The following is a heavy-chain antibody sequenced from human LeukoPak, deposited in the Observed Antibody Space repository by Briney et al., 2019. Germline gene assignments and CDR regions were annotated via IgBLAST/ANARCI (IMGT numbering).Heavy chain of an antibody. J-gene: IGHJ6*02. D-gene: IGHD4-23*01. CDR1: GGTFSSYA. Sequence: ASVKVSCKASGGTFSSYAINWVRQAPGQGLEWMGGIIPIFGTANYAQRFQDRVTITADESTSTAYMELSSLRSEDTAVYYCARETLGGRGYYYYGMDVWGQGTTVTVSS. CDR3: ARETLGGRGYYYYGMDV. CDR2: IIPIFGTA. V-gene: IGHV1-69*01.